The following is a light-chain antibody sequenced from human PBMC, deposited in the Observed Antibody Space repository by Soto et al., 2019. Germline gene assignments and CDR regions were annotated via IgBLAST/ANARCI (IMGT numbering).Light chain of an antibody. Sequence: EIVLTQSPATLSLSTGERATLSCRASQSIGLAIAWYQHKPGQAPRLLIFDAFQRATGIPARFRGSGSGTDFTLSISSLEPEDFAVYYCQQRTDRPPWTFGQGTKVDIK. CDR3: QQRTDRPPWT. V-gene: IGKV3-11*01. CDR1: QSIGLA. CDR2: DAF. J-gene: IGKJ1*01.